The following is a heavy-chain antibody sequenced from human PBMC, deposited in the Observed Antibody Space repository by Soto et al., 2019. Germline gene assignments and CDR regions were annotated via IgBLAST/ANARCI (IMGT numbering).Heavy chain of an antibody. V-gene: IGHV3-73*01. CDR2: IRSKANSYAT. Sequence: EVQLVESGGGLVQPGGSLKLSCAASGFTFSGSAMHWVRQASGKGLEWVGRIRSKANSYATAYAESVKGRFTISRDDSKNTAYLQMNSLKTEDTAVYYCTRGAFGYCSGGSCYHGYFDLWGRGTLVTVSS. J-gene: IGHJ2*01. CDR1: GFTFSGSA. CDR3: TRGAFGYCSGGSCYHGYFDL. D-gene: IGHD2-15*01.